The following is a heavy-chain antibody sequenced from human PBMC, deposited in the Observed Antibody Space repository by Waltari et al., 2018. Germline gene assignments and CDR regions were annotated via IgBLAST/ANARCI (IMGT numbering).Heavy chain of an antibody. D-gene: IGHD6-19*01. Sequence: QVQLQESGPGLVKPSETLSLTCTVSGGSISSYYWSWIRQPAGKGLEWIGRIYTSGSTNYNPSLKSRVTMSVDTSKNHFSLKLSSVTAADTAVYYCARELAVATYYYYYMDVWGKGTTVTISS. CDR1: GGSISSYY. CDR2: IYTSGST. CDR3: ARELAVATYYYYYMDV. J-gene: IGHJ6*03. V-gene: IGHV4-4*07.